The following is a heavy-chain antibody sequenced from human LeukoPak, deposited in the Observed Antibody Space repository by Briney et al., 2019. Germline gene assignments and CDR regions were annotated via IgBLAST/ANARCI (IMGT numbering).Heavy chain of an antibody. CDR1: GGSISSYY. CDR2: IYYSGST. V-gene: IGHV4-59*05. Sequence: SETLSLTCTVSGGSISSYYWSWIRQPPGKGLEWIGSIYYSGSTYYNPSLKSRVTISVDTSKNQFSLKLSSVTAADTAVYYCATYGYSYGLDYWGQGTLVTVSS. CDR3: ATYGYSYGLDY. D-gene: IGHD5-18*01. J-gene: IGHJ4*02.